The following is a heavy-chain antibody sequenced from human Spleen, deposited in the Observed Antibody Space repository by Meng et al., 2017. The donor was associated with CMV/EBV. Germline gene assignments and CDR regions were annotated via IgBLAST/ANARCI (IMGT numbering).Heavy chain of an antibody. CDR3: ATQGGPAWGDYYYGMDV. CDR1: GFTFSRYW. J-gene: IGHJ6*02. V-gene: IGHV3-74*01. D-gene: IGHD3-16*01. CDR2: IDTDGSIT. Sequence: GGSLRLSCAGSGFTFSRYWMHWVRQAPGKGLEWVSHIDTDGSITNYADSVKGRFTISRDNSKNTLYLQMNSLRAEDTAVYYCATQGGPAWGDYYYGMDVWGQGTTVTVSS.